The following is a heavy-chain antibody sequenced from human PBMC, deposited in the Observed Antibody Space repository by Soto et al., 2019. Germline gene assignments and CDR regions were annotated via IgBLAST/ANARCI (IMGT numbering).Heavy chain of an antibody. D-gene: IGHD3-10*01. CDR3: AKDHYYGSGSYYNVVGYFDY. J-gene: IGHJ4*02. CDR1: GFTFSSYA. V-gene: IGHV3-23*01. Sequence: EVQLLESGGGLVQPGGSLRLSCAASGFTFSSYAMSWVRQAPGKGLEWVSAISGSGGSTYYADSVKGRFTISRDNSKNRLYLQMNSLRAEDTAVYYCAKDHYYGSGSYYNVVGYFDYWGQGTLVTVSS. CDR2: ISGSGGST.